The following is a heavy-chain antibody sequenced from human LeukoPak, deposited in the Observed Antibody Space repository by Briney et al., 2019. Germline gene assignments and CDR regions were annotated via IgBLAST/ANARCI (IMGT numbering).Heavy chain of an antibody. V-gene: IGHV1-69*13. J-gene: IGHJ5*02. Sequence: ASVKVSCKASGGTFSSYAISWVRQAPGQGLEWMGGIIPIFGTANYAQKFQGRVTITADESTSTAYMELSSLRSEDTAVYYCARGVNHDFWSGYKIHQNWFDPWGQGTLVTVSS. CDR2: IIPIFGTA. CDR3: ARGVNHDFWSGYKIHQNWFDP. CDR1: GGTFSSYA. D-gene: IGHD3-3*01.